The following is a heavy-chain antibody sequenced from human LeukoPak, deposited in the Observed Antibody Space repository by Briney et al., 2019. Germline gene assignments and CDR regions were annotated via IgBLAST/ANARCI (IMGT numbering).Heavy chain of an antibody. D-gene: IGHD6-13*01. J-gene: IGHJ2*01. CDR2: IIPIFGTA. V-gene: IGHV1-69*13. CDR3: ATPPPYSSSWYYNWYFDL. CDR1: GGTFSSYA. Sequence: SVKVSCKASGGTFSSYAISWVRQAPGQGLEWMGGIIPIFGTANYAQKFQGRVTITADESTSTAYMELSSLRSEDAAVYYCATPPPYSSSWYYNWYFDLWGRGTLVTVSS.